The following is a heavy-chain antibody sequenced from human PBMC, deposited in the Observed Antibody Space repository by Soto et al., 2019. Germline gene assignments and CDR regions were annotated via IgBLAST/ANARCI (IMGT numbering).Heavy chain of an antibody. Sequence: SETLSLTCTVSGVSIRSSNYYWGWIRQPPGKGLEWIGEIYYSGSTNYNPSLKSRVTISVDRSKNQFSLRLSSVTAADTAVYYRAMAKTTLYNWFDPWGQGTLVTVSS. V-gene: IGHV4-61*05. CDR2: IYYSGST. CDR3: AMAKTTLYNWFDP. CDR1: GVSIRSSNYY. J-gene: IGHJ5*02. D-gene: IGHD1-7*01.